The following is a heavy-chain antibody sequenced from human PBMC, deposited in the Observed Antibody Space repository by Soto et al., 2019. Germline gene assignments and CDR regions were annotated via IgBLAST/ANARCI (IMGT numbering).Heavy chain of an antibody. CDR3: SRRGVMVAANGAYYYYMDV. CDR1: GFTVSSNY. V-gene: IGHV3-53*04. D-gene: IGHD2-15*01. Sequence: GGFLRLSCAASGFTVSSNYMSWVRQAPKKRLEWVSVIYSGGSTYYADSVKGRFTISRHNSNNTLYLQMNSRRSDDTAVYYFSRRGVMVAANGAYYYYMDVWGKGTTVSVSS. CDR2: IYSGGST. J-gene: IGHJ6*03.